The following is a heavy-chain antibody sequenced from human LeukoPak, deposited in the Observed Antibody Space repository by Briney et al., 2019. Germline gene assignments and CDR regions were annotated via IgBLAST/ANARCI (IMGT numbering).Heavy chain of an antibody. Sequence: GASLEVSCKASGYTFTSYGISWVRQAPGQGLEWMGWISAYNGNTNYAQKLQGRVTMTTDTSTSTAYMELRSLRSDDTAVYYCARARTSIRYFDWLPEVSDYMDVWGKGTTVTVSS. D-gene: IGHD3-9*01. CDR1: GYTFTSYG. V-gene: IGHV1-18*01. CDR3: ARARTSIRYFDWLPEVSDYMDV. J-gene: IGHJ6*03. CDR2: ISAYNGNT.